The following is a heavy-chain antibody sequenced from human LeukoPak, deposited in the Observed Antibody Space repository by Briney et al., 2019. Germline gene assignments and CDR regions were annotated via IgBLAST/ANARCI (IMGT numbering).Heavy chain of an antibody. J-gene: IGHJ3*02. CDR3: ARVGTEAYNRDRDDAFDI. V-gene: IGHV4-39*07. CDR2: IYYSGST. CDR1: GGSISSSSYY. Sequence: SETLSLTCTVSGGSISSSSYYWGWIRQPPGKGLEWIGSIYYSGSTYYNPSLKSRVTISLDTSKNQFSLKLSSVTAADTAVYFCARVGTEAYNRDRDDAFDIWGQGTMVTVSS. D-gene: IGHD5-24*01.